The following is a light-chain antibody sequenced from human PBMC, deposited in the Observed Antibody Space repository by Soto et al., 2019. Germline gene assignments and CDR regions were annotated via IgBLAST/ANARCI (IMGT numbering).Light chain of an antibody. J-gene: IGKJ1*01. V-gene: IGKV3-20*01. CDR1: QSVDSTY. CDR2: GAS. Sequence: EVVLTQSPGTRSLSPGQRATLSCRASQSVDSTYLAWYQQKPGQAPRLLIYGASTRATGIPDRFSGSGSGTDFTLTISRLEPEDFAVYYCQQSGTSGTFGQGTKVEI. CDR3: QQSGTSGT.